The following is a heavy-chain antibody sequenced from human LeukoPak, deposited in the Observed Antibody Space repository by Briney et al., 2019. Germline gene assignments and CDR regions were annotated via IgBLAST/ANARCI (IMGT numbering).Heavy chain of an antibody. V-gene: IGHV4-4*07. CDR1: GGSIRSYY. J-gene: IGHJ3*02. CDR3: ARSYGINDAFDI. Sequence: SETLSLTCTVSGGSIRSYYWSWIRQPAGKGLEWIGRIFTSGTTDYNPSLKSRVTISVDTSKNQFSLKLSSVTAADTAVYYCARSYGINDAFDIWGQGTMVTVSS. CDR2: IFTSGTT. D-gene: IGHD2-8*01.